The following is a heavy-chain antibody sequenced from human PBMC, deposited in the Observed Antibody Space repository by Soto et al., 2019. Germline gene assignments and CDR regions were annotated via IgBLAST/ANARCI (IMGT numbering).Heavy chain of an antibody. Sequence: PSETLSLTCAVSCGSVSSSNWWTWVRQPAGEGLEWIGQIFHSGITSYNPSLKSRITISLDKSKNHLSLTLISVTAADTAVYYCARHGGKFFDYWGHGTLVTVSS. V-gene: IGHV4-4*02. CDR3: ARHGGKFFDY. CDR2: IFHSGIT. J-gene: IGHJ4*01. CDR1: CGSVSSSNW. D-gene: IGHD2-15*01.